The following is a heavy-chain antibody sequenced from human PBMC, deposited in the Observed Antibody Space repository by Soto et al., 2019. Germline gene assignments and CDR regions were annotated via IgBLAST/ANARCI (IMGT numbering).Heavy chain of an antibody. V-gene: IGHV3-23*01. CDR1: GFTFSSYA. D-gene: IGHD3-3*01. CDR3: AKDSLTPHITIFGVVTHDAFDI. Sequence: PGGSLRLSCAASGFTFSSYAMSWVRQAPGKGLEWVSAISGSGGSTYYADSVKGRFTISRDNSKNTLYLQMNSLRAEDTAVYYCAKDSLTPHITIFGVVTHDAFDIWGQGTMVTVSS. CDR2: ISGSGGST. J-gene: IGHJ3*02.